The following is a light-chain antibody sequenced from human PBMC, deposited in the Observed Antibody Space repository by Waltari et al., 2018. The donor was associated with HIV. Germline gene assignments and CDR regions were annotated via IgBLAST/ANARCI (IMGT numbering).Light chain of an antibody. Sequence: QSVLTQPPSASGTPGQRVTISCSGSSTNIGKYPVTWYHQVPGTAPKLVIYSNNQRPSGVPDRFSGSQSGTSASLAISGLRSEDEGDYYCAAWDDTLYGLFGGGTRLTVL. CDR1: STNIGKYP. V-gene: IGLV1-44*01. CDR2: SNN. CDR3: AAWDDTLYGL. J-gene: IGLJ2*01.